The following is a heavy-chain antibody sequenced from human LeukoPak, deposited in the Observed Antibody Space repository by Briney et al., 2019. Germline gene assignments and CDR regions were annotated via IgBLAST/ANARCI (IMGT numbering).Heavy chain of an antibody. Sequence: PSETLFLTCAVYGGSFSGYYWSWIRQPPGKGLEWIGEINHSGSTNYNPSLKSRVTISVDTSKNQFSLKLSSVTAADTAVYYCARARRITIFGVVRNEYYFDYWGQGTLVTVSS. V-gene: IGHV4-34*01. CDR1: GGSFSGYY. D-gene: IGHD3-3*01. J-gene: IGHJ4*02. CDR3: ARARRITIFGVVRNEYYFDY. CDR2: INHSGST.